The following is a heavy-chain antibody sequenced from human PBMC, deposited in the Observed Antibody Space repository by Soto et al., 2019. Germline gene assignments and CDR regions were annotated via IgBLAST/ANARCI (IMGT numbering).Heavy chain of an antibody. CDR1: GGSINSGNW. J-gene: IGHJ3*02. V-gene: IGHV4-4*02. CDR3: ATGGVIANALDI. Sequence: QVHLQESGPGLVKPMGTLSLTCTVSGGSINSGNWWRWVRQPPGQGLEWIGEISQSGITVYNPPPKSRVSISTGASRPHFSPPLNSVTPVDTAIYYCATGGVIANALDIWGQGTSVTVSS. D-gene: IGHD2-21*01. CDR2: ISQSGIT.